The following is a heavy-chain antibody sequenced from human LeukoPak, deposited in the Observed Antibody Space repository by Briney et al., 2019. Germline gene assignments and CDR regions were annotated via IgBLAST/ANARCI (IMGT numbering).Heavy chain of an antibody. CDR1: GFTFGDYA. CDR2: IRSKAYGGTT. J-gene: IGHJ1*01. Sequence: GGSLRLSCTASGFTFGDYAMSWVRQAPGKGLEWVGFIRSKAYGGTTEYAASVKGRFTISRDDSKSIAYLQMNSLKTEDTAVYYCTRSEFLFYEWEYFQHWGQGTLVTVSS. D-gene: IGHD5/OR15-5a*01. V-gene: IGHV3-49*04. CDR3: TRSEFLFYEWEYFQH.